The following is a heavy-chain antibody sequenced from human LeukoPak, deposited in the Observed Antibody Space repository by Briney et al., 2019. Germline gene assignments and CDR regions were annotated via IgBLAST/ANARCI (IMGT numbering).Heavy chain of an antibody. V-gene: IGHV1-2*02. CDR2: INPNSGDT. D-gene: IGHD1-26*01. CDR1: GYTFTGYY. Sequence: ASVKVSCKASGYTFTGYYMHWVRQAPGQGLEWMGWINPNSGDTKYAQKFQGRVTMTRDTSISTAYMELSRLRSDDTAVYYCARDITPGWELIGAGFDYWGQGTLVTVSS. J-gene: IGHJ4*02. CDR3: ARDITPGWELIGAGFDY.